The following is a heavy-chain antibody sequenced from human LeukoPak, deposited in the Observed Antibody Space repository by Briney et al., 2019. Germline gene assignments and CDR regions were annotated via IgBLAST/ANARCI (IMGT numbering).Heavy chain of an antibody. V-gene: IGHV3-48*04. CDR2: ISGSGSTI. Sequence: PGGSLRLSCAASGFTFSSYAMSWVRQAPGKGLEWVSAISGSGSTIYYADSVKGRFTISRDNAKNLLYLQMNSLRAEDTAVYYCARARGYSGYDSLGYWGQGTLVTVSS. CDR3: ARARGYSGYDSLGY. CDR1: GFTFSSYA. D-gene: IGHD5-12*01. J-gene: IGHJ4*02.